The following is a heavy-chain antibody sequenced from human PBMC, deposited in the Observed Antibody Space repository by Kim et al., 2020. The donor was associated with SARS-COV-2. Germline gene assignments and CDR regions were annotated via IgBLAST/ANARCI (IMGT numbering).Heavy chain of an antibody. CDR3: GKDVARSGGWGFDY. J-gene: IGHJ4*02. Sequence: ANTLKGRFTISRDTSKDTLYLQMTSLGAEDTAVYYCGKDVARSGGWGFDYWGQGTLVTVSS. D-gene: IGHD6-25*01. V-gene: IGHV3-23*01.